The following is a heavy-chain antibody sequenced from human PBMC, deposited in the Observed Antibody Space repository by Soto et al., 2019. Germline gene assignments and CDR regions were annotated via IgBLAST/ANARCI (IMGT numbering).Heavy chain of an antibody. CDR1: GGSVSSESHY. CDR3: ARDQYDFRSGSYYCAMEV. Sequence: QVQLQESGPGLVKPSETLSLTCTVSGGSVSSESHYWSWIRQTPGKGLEWIGYIYYTGSTNYNPSPKGRVTMSVDTSRDQVSLRLRSVTRADTAVYYCARDQYDFRSGSYYCAMEVWGQGTKVTVSS. D-gene: IGHD3-3*01. CDR2: IYYTGST. J-gene: IGHJ6*02. V-gene: IGHV4-61*01.